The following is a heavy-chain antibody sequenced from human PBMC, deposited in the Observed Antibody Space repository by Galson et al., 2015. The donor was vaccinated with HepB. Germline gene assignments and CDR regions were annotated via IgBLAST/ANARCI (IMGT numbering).Heavy chain of an antibody. J-gene: IGHJ6*02. CDR3: ARERLAVAYGMDV. D-gene: IGHD6-19*01. CDR1: GFTFSSYA. Sequence: SLRLSCAASGFTFSSYAMHWVRQAPGKGLEWVAVISYDGSNKYYADSVKGRFTISRDNSKNTLYLQMNSLRAEDTAVYYCARERLAVAYGMDVWGQGTTVTVSS. CDR2: ISYDGSNK. V-gene: IGHV3-30-3*01.